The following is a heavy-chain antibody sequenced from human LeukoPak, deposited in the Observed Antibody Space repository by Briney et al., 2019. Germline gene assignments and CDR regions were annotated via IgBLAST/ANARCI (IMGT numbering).Heavy chain of an antibody. Sequence: ASVKVSCKASGYGLTSYYMHWVRQAPGQGLEWVAIINPSGGSTRYAQKFQDRVTVTRDTSTSTVYMELSSLRSEDTAVYFCTRTDYDYVWGSYRYSGHAFDIWGQGTMVTVSS. J-gene: IGHJ3*02. D-gene: IGHD3-16*02. V-gene: IGHV1-46*03. CDR3: TRTDYDYVWGSYRYSGHAFDI. CDR2: INPSGGST. CDR1: GYGLTSYY.